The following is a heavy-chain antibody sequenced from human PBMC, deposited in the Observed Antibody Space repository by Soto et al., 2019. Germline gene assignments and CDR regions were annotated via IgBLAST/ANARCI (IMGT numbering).Heavy chain of an antibody. CDR1: GVSISSSNW. J-gene: IGHJ1*01. Sequence: QVQLQESGPGLVKPPGTLALTCAGCGVSISSSNWWSWVRQPPGKGLEWSGDIFPSGSTNYNPALKSRITISVDTSTNQFSLKLSSVTAAETAVYYCARIAAAGTYFQHWGQGTLVTVSS. CDR3: ARIAAAGTYFQH. CDR2: IFPSGST. V-gene: IGHV4-4*03. D-gene: IGHD6-13*01.